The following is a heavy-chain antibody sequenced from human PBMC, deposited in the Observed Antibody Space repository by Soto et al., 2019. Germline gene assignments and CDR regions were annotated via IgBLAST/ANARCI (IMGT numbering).Heavy chain of an antibody. CDR2: IKQDGSEK. D-gene: IGHD6-13*01. J-gene: IGHJ4*02. V-gene: IGHV3-7*01. CDR3: ARGRAWVFDY. CDR1: GFIFSTSW. Sequence: VQLEESGGGLVQPGRSLRLSCAASGFIFSTSWMSWVRQAPGKGLEWVVNIKQDGSEKYYGDSVKGRFTSSRDNAKNSLYLQMNSLRAEDTAVYYCARGRAWVFDYWGQGALVTVSS.